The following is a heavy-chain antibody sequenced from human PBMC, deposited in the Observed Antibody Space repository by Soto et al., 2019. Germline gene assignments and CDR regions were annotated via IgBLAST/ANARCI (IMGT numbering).Heavy chain of an antibody. V-gene: IGHV3-49*03. Sequence: GGSLRLSCTASGFTFGDYAMSWFRQAPGKGLEWVGFIRSKAYGGTTEYAASVKGRFTISRDNAKNSLYLQMNSLRAEDTAVYYCARAGSNYFASGSYLHYYKDVWGKGTTVTVSS. CDR1: GFTFGDYA. CDR3: ARAGSNYFASGSYLHYYKDV. J-gene: IGHJ6*03. CDR2: IRSKAYGGTT. D-gene: IGHD3-10*01.